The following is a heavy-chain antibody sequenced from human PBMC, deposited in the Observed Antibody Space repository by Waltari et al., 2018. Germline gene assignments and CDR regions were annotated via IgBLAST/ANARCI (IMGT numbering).Heavy chain of an antibody. CDR3: VRESSGWFAMDV. V-gene: IGHV1-18*04. J-gene: IGHJ6*02. Sequence: QAQLVQSGPEVKKPGASVRLSCKASGYWFTNYGIGWVRQAPGQGLEWMGGISPYNGDTNYAQNLQGRVTVTADTSTGTAHMDLRSLKSEDTAVYYCVRESSGWFAMDVWGQGTTVTVSS. CDR2: ISPYNGDT. D-gene: IGHD6-19*01. CDR1: GYWFTNYG.